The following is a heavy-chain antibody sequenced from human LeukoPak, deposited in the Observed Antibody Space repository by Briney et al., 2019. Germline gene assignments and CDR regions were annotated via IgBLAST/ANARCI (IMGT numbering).Heavy chain of an antibody. CDR2: INHSGST. CDR3: ARGFVVVPAPLGYYFAS. CDR1: GGSFSGYY. Sequence: PSETLSLTCAVYGGSFSGYYWSWIRQPPGKGLEWIGEINHSGSTNYNPSLKSRVTISVDTSKNQLSLKLSSVTAADTAVYYSARGFVVVPAPLGYYFASSGEGTLVTVSS. V-gene: IGHV4-34*01. D-gene: IGHD2-2*01. J-gene: IGHJ4*02.